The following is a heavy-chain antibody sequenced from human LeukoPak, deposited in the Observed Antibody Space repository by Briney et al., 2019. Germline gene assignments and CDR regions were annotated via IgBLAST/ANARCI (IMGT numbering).Heavy chain of an antibody. Sequence: ASVMVSSKASGYTFTSCHMHWVRQAPGQGLEWMGIINPSAGYTTYAQKFQGRVTMTRDTSTSTVYMELSSLRSEDTAVYFCARDLYGDYFFDYWGREPWSPSPQ. D-gene: IGHD4-17*01. CDR1: GYTFTSCH. J-gene: IGHJ4*02. V-gene: IGHV1-46*01. CDR3: ARDLYGDYFFDY. CDR2: INPSAGYT.